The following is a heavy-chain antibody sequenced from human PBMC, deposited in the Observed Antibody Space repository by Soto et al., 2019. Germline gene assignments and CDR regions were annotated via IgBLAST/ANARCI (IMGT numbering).Heavy chain of an antibody. CDR1: GFTFEDYA. CDR2: INWNSGRI. D-gene: IGHD3-22*01. V-gene: IGHV3-9*01. Sequence: PGGSLRLSCAASGFTFEDYAMHWVRQAPGKGLEWVSGINWNSGRIGYADSVKGRFTISRDNAKNSLYLQMNSLRPEDTALYYCAKASYYYDSSGYLTCYDYWGQGTLVTVSS. J-gene: IGHJ4*02. CDR3: AKASYYYDSSGYLTCYDY.